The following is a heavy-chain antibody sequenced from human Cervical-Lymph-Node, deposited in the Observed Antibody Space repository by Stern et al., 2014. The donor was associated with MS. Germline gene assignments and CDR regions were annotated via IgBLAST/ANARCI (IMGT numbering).Heavy chain of an antibody. J-gene: IGHJ3*02. D-gene: IGHD3-16*01. V-gene: IGHV3-33*01. CDR2: IWDDGSKT. CDR3: ARGWGRGVHSSAFDI. Sequence: VQLVESGGGVVQPGRSLRLSCAASGFTFRNYGLHWVRQAPGKGLEWVAVIWDDGSKTYYADSVKGRFTISRDNPKNTLYVQMNNLRVDDTAVYYCARGWGRGVHSSAFDIWGQGTMVTVSS. CDR1: GFTFRNYG.